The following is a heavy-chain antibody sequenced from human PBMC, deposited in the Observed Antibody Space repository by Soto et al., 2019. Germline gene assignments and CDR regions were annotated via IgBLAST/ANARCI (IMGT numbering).Heavy chain of an antibody. Sequence: PSETLSLTCTVSGGSISSSSYYWGWIRQPPGKGLEWIGSIYYSGSTYYNPSLKSRVTISVDTSKNQFSLKLSSVTAADTAVYYCARRGGYCSGGSCYYNWFDPWGQGTLVTVSS. D-gene: IGHD2-15*01. CDR3: ARRGGYCSGGSCYYNWFDP. CDR1: GGSISSSSYY. V-gene: IGHV4-39*01. CDR2: IYYSGST. J-gene: IGHJ5*02.